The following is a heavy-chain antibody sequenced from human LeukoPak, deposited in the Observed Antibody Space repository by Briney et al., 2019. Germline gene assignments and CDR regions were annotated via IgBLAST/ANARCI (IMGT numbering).Heavy chain of an antibody. Sequence: GGSLRLSGAASGFTFSSYAMSWVRQAPGKGLEWVSDISGSGGSTYYADSVKGRFTISRDNSKNTLYLQMNSLRAEDTAVYYCAKNFRGSLRGSYYDEALRFWGQGTLVTVSS. D-gene: IGHD1-26*01. CDR1: GFTFSSYA. V-gene: IGHV3-23*01. J-gene: IGHJ4*02. CDR3: AKNFRGSLRGSYYDEALRF. CDR2: ISGSGGST.